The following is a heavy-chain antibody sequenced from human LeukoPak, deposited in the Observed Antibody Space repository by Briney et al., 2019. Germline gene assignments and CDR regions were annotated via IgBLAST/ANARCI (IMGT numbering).Heavy chain of an antibody. V-gene: IGHV7-4-1*02. CDR1: GYTFTGYY. Sequence: ASVKVSCKASGYTFTGYYMHWVRQAPGQGLEWMGWINTNTGSPAYAQGFTGRFVFSLDTSVSTAYLQISSLKAEDTAVYYCARRRGYSYGLFDPWGQGTLVTVSS. CDR3: ARRRGYSYGLFDP. D-gene: IGHD5-18*01. CDR2: INTNTGSP. J-gene: IGHJ5*02.